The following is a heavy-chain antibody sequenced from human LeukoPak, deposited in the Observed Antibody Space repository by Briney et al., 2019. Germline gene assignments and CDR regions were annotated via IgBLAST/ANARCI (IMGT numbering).Heavy chain of an antibody. J-gene: IGHJ6*02. CDR3: ARHDYGDSGGYYGMDV. CDR1: GGSISSYY. CDR2: IYYSGST. D-gene: IGHD4-17*01. V-gene: IGHV4-59*12. Sequence: SETLSLTCTVSGGSISSYYWSWIRQSPGKGLEWIGYIYYSGSTNYNPSLKSRVTISVDTSKNQFSLKLSSVTAADTAVYYCARHDYGDSGGYYGMDVWGQGTTVTVSS.